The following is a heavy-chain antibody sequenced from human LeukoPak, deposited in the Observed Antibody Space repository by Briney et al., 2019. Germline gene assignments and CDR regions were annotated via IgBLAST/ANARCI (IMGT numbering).Heavy chain of an antibody. D-gene: IGHD6-13*01. V-gene: IGHV3-9*01. CDR1: GFTFDDYA. J-gene: IGHJ4*02. CDR2: ISWNSGSI. CDR3: AKDLAAAGTGPDY. Sequence: PGRSLRLSCAASGFTFDDYAMHWVRQAPGKGLEWVSGISWNSGSIGYADSVKGRFTISRDNAKNSLYLQMNSLRAEDTALYYCAKDLAAAGTGPDYWGQGTLVTVSS.